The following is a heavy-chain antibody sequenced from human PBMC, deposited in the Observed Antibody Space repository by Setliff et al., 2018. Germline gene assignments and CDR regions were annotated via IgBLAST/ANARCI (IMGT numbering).Heavy chain of an antibody. CDR1: AFTFKNYW. V-gene: IGHV3-7*03. Sequence: GVLKISCAASAFTFKNYWMSWVRQAPGKGLEWVANIKGDGSEKFYLDSVKGRFTISRDNAKNSLYLQMNSLRAEDTAVYYCARDRISRYYDSGAHAFDIWGQGTMVTVSS. CDR3: ARDRISRYYDSGAHAFDI. J-gene: IGHJ3*02. CDR2: IKGDGSEK. D-gene: IGHD3-22*01.